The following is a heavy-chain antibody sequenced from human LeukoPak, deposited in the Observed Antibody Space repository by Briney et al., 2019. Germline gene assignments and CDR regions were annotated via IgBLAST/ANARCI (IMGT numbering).Heavy chain of an antibody. CDR1: GGSISSYY. V-gene: IGHV4-4*07. J-gene: IGHJ3*02. D-gene: IGHD5-12*01. Sequence: SETLSLTCTVSGGSISSYYWSWIRQPAGKGLEWIGRIYTSGSTNYNPSLKSRVTMSVDTSKNQFSLKLSSVTAADTAAYYCARRSIVATVFDAFDIWGQGTMVTVSS. CDR3: ARRSIVATVFDAFDI. CDR2: IYTSGST.